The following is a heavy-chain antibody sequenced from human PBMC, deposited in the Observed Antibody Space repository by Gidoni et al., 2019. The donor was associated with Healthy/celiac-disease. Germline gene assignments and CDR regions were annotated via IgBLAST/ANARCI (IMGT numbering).Heavy chain of an antibody. CDR3: ARDMTMGYDSSGYSDY. CDR1: GYTFTGYY. J-gene: IGHJ4*02. CDR2: INPNSGGT. Sequence: QVQLVQSGAEVKKPGASVKVSCKASGYTFTGYYMHWVRQAPGQGLEWMGWINPNSGGTNYAQKFQGRVTMTRDTSISTAYMELSRLRSDDTAVYYCARDMTMGYDSSGYSDYWGQGTLVTVSS. V-gene: IGHV1-2*02. D-gene: IGHD3-22*01.